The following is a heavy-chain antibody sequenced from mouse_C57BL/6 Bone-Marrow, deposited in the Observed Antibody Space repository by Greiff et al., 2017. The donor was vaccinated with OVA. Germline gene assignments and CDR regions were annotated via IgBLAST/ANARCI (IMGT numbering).Heavy chain of an antibody. CDR2: ISNGGGST. J-gene: IGHJ2*01. CDR3: ARHRAYYFDY. CDR1: GFTFSDYY. Sequence: EVKLMESGGGLVQPGGSLKLSCAASGFTFSDYYMYWVRQTPEKRLEWVAYISNGGGSTYYPDTVKGRFTISRDNAKNTLYLQMSRLKSEDTAMYYCARHRAYYFDYWGQGTTLTVSS. V-gene: IGHV5-12*01.